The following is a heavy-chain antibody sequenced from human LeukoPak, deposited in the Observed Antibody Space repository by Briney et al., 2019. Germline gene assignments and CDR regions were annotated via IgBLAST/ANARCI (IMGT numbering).Heavy chain of an antibody. CDR1: GGSISSGGYY. Sequence: PSETLSLTCTVPGGSISSGGYYWSWIRQHPGKGLEWIGYIYYSGSTYYNPSLKSRVTISVDTSKNQFSLKLSSATAADTAVYYCARSQSGYFDYWGQGTLVTVSS. CDR3: ARSQSGYFDY. J-gene: IGHJ4*02. D-gene: IGHD3-22*01. CDR2: IYYSGST. V-gene: IGHV4-31*03.